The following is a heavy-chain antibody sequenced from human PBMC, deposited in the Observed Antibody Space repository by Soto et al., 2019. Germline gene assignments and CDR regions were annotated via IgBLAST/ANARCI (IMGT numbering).Heavy chain of an antibody. D-gene: IGHD2-2*01. Sequence: SETLSLTCVVSGYSFNSVHFWGRIRQPPGKGLQWIGYIYYSGSTNYNPSLKSRVTISVDTSKNQFSLKLSSVTAADTAVYYCARGVASSPYYFDYWGQGTLVTVSS. V-gene: IGHV4-59*11. CDR1: GYSFNSVHF. J-gene: IGHJ4*02. CDR3: ARGVASSPYYFDY. CDR2: IYYSGST.